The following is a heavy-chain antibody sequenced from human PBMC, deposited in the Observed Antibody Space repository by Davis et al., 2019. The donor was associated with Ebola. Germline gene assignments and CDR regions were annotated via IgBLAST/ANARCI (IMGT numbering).Heavy chain of an antibody. J-gene: IGHJ6*02. Sequence: SETLSLTCVVYGGPLSGNYWSWVRQPPGKGLEWIGEINHSESTNYNPSLKSRVTISVDTSKTQFSMKLSSVTAAATAVNYCARCSGGTSWDYYYGMDVWGQGTTVTVSS. CDR3: ARCSGGTSWDYYYGMDV. CDR1: GGPLSGNY. V-gene: IGHV4-34*01. CDR2: INHSEST. D-gene: IGHD2-15*01.